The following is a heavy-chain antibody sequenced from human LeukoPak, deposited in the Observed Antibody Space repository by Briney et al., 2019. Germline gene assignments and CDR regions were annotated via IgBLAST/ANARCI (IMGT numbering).Heavy chain of an antibody. Sequence: GGSLRLSCAASGSTFSNALMSWVRQAPGKGLEWVGRIKSKTDGGTTDYAAPVKGRFTISRDDSKNTLYLQMNSLKTEDTAVYYCTTDDSGYDYYFDYWGQGTLVTVSS. CDR2: IKSKTDGGTT. CDR3: TTDDSGYDYYFDY. CDR1: GSTFSNAL. D-gene: IGHD5-12*01. J-gene: IGHJ4*02. V-gene: IGHV3-15*01.